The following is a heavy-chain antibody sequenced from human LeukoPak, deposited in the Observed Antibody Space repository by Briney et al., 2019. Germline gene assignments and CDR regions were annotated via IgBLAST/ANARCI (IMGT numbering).Heavy chain of an antibody. J-gene: IGHJ4*02. CDR2: IYYSGST. CDR1: GGSISSYY. D-gene: IGHD4-17*01. Sequence: KPSETLSLTCTVSGGSISSYYWSWIRQPPGKGLEWIGYIYYSGSTNYNPSLKSRVTISVDTSKNQFSLKLSSVTAADTAVYYCARVRLYGDYFSDWGQGTLVTVSS. V-gene: IGHV4-59*12. CDR3: ARVRLYGDYFSD.